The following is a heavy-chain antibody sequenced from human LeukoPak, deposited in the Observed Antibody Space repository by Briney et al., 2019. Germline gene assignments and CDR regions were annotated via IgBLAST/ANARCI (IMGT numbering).Heavy chain of an antibody. V-gene: IGHV3-30*18. CDR3: AKVRLEGTTYYYYYGMDV. Sequence: GGSLTLTCAASGFTFSNYGMHWVRQAPGKGLEWVAVISYDGSYKYYADSVKGRFTISRDNSKNTLYLQMNSLRAEDTAVYYCAKVRLEGTTYYYYYGMDVWGQGTTVTVSS. CDR2: ISYDGSYK. J-gene: IGHJ6*02. CDR1: GFTFSNYG. D-gene: IGHD1-7*01.